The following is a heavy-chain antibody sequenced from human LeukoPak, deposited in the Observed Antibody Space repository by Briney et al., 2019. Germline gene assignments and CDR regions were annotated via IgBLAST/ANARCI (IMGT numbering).Heavy chain of an antibody. CDR2: FYYSGST. CDR3: ARDTQGGGSYGEENDAFDI. D-gene: IGHD1-26*01. Sequence: PSETLSLTCTVSGGSISSTSYYWGWIRQPPGKGLEWIGSFYYSGSTYYNPSLKSRVTISVDTSKNQFSLKLSSVTAADTAVYYCARDTQGGGSYGEENDAFDIWGQGTMVTVSS. CDR1: GGSISSTSYY. V-gene: IGHV4-39*07. J-gene: IGHJ3*02.